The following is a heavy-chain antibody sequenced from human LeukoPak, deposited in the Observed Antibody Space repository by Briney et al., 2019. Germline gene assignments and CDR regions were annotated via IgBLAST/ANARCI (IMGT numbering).Heavy chain of an antibody. CDR1: GFTFSNSW. V-gene: IGHV3-74*01. CDR3: AGGRLVATSKAVAIDY. J-gene: IGHJ4*02. Sequence: GGSLRLSCAASGFTFSNSWLHWVRQAPGKGLVWVSRINERGSSTSYADSVKGRFTISRDNAKNTLYLQMNNLRADDTAVYYCAGGRLVATSKAVAIDYWGQGTLVTVSS. D-gene: IGHD5-12*01. CDR2: INERGSST.